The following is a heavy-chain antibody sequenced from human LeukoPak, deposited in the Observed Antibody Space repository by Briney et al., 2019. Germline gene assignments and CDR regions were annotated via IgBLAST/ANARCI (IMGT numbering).Heavy chain of an antibody. CDR3: ASTNHYYDFDTYEYFFDY. Sequence: GGSLRLSCAASGFSLSSYSMNWVRQAPGKGLEGVSYISSSSSYIYYADSVKGGLRISRYNAKNSLFLPMNNLRAEDTAVYYCASTNHYYDFDTYEYFFDYWGQGALVTVSS. CDR1: GFSLSSYS. CDR2: ISSSSSYI. D-gene: IGHD3-22*01. V-gene: IGHV3-21*04. J-gene: IGHJ4*02.